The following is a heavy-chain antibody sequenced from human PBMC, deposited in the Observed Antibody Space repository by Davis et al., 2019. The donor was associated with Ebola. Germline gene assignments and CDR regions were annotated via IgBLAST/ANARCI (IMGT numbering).Heavy chain of an antibody. J-gene: IGHJ6*02. V-gene: IGHV4-39*07. CDR1: GGSISSSSYY. CDR2: IYYSGST. CDR3: AKCRSGGSCYYGMDV. Sequence: SETLSLTCTVSGGSISSSSYYWGWIRQPPGKGLEWIGSIYYSGSTNYNPSLKSRVTISVDTSKNQFSLKLSSVTAADTAVYYCAKCRSGGSCYYGMDVWGQGTTVTVSS. D-gene: IGHD2-15*01.